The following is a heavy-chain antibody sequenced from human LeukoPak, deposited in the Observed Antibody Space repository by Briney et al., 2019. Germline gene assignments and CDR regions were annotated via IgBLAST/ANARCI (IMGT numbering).Heavy chain of an antibody. J-gene: IGHJ4*02. CDR2: IKSKTDGGTT. CDR1: GFTFSTYT. D-gene: IGHD2-15*01. V-gene: IGHV3-15*01. Sequence: GGSLRLSCAASGFTFSTYTMNWVRQAPGKGLEWVGGIKSKTDGGTTDYAAPVKGRFTIEKAESKNTLYLQMNSLKSEDTAVYYWTSSLLCSGGSCDSIDYWGQGTLVTVSS. CDR3: TSSLLCSGGSCDSIDY.